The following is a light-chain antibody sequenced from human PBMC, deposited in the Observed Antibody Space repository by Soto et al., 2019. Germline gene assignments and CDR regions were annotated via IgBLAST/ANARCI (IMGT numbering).Light chain of an antibody. CDR2: EAS. CDR1: QSISTW. CDR3: QQYDDYPLT. V-gene: IGKV1-5*03. J-gene: IGKJ4*01. Sequence: DIQVTQSPSTLSASVGDRVTITCPASQSISTWLAWYQQKPGKAPKLLIYEASSLESGVPSRFGGSGSGTEFTLTISSLQPDDFATYFCQQYDDYPLTFGGGTKVEIK.